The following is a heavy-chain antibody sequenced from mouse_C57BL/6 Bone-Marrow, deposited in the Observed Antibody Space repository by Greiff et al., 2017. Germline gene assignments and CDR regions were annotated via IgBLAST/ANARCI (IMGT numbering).Heavy chain of an antibody. J-gene: IGHJ4*01. D-gene: IGHD2-10*01. Sequence: QVQLQQPGAELVKPGASVKLSCKASGYTFTSYWMQWVKQRPGQGLEWIGEIDPSDSYTNYNQKFKGKATLTVDTSSSTAYMQIRSLTSEDSAVYYCARSYYGNYGTRDYWGQGNSVTVTS. CDR2: IDPSDSYT. CDR1: GYTFTSYW. V-gene: IGHV1-50*01. CDR3: ARSYYGNYGTRDY.